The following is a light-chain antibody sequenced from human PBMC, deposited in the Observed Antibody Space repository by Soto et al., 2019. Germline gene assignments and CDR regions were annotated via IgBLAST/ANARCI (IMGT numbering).Light chain of an antibody. CDR2: GAS. Sequence: EIVMTQSPATLSVSPGERVTLSCRASQSVAGHLAWYQQKPGQAPRLIISGASTRATGIPARFSGRGSGTEFTFTISSLQSEDSAVYYCHQYHYWWTFGQGTKV. J-gene: IGKJ1*01. CDR3: HQYHYWWT. CDR1: QSVAGH. V-gene: IGKV3-15*01.